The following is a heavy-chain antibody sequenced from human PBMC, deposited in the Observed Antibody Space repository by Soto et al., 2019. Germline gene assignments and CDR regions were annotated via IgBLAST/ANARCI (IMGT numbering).Heavy chain of an antibody. CDR2: VSYSGST. D-gene: IGHD3-3*01. CDR1: GGSMSSYY. J-gene: IGHJ5*02. V-gene: IGHV4-59*01. Sequence: PSETLSLTCTVSGGSMSSYYWSWIRQPPGKGLEWIGYVSYSGSTNYNPSLKSRVAISVDTSKNQFSLKLSSVTAADTAVYYCARNYTSPGWFDPCGQGALINVSS. CDR3: ARNYTSPGWFDP.